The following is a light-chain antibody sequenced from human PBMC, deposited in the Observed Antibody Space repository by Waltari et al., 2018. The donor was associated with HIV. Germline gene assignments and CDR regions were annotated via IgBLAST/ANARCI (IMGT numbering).Light chain of an antibody. Sequence: QPVLTQPPSASGSLGASVKLTCTLSSGHCSNAIAWHQQQPEKGPRFLMKVNSDGSHNRGAGIPDRFSGSTYGAERYLTISSLQSEDEADYYCQTWGTGIAVFGGGTKLTVL. V-gene: IGLV4-69*01. CDR1: SGHCSNA. CDR2: VNSDGSH. J-gene: IGLJ3*02. CDR3: QTWGTGIAV.